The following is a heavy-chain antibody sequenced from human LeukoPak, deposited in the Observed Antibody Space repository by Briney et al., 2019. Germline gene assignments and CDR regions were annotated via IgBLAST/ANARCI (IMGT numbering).Heavy chain of an antibody. CDR3: ARMRSSGWYFDY. Sequence: SVKVSCKASGGTFSSYAISWVRQAPGQGLEWMGGIIPIFGTANYAQKFQGRVTITADESTSTAYMELSSLRSEDTAVYYCARMRSSGWYFDYWAREPWSPSPQ. J-gene: IGHJ4*02. CDR2: IIPIFGTA. D-gene: IGHD6-19*01. CDR1: GGTFSSYA. V-gene: IGHV1-69*13.